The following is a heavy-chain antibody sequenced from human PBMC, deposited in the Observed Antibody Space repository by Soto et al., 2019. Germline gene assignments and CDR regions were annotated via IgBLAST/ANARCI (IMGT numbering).Heavy chain of an antibody. D-gene: IGHD3-16*01. Sequence: EVQLVESGGGLVEPGGSLRLSCAASGFTFNGAWMNWVRQGPGKGLERVGRVKSKVDGETIDYAAPVKGRFTISRDDSRNTVYLQMNSLSTEDTAMYYCAADLPDWGAYAFDYWGQGALVTVSS. CDR3: AADLPDWGAYAFDY. CDR1: GFTFNGAW. J-gene: IGHJ4*02. CDR2: VKSKVDGETI. V-gene: IGHV3-15*07.